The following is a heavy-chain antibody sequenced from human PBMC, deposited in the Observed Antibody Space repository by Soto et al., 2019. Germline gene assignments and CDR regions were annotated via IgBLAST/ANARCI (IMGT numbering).Heavy chain of an antibody. Sequence: SETLSLTCTVSGGSISSYYWRWIRQPPGKGLEWIGYIYYSGSTNYNPSLKSRVTISVDTSKNQFSLKLSSVTAADTAVYYCARPAVFEDGGYVYWGQGTLVTVS. J-gene: IGHJ4*02. CDR3: ARPAVFEDGGYVY. CDR1: GGSISSYY. V-gene: IGHV4-59*01. CDR2: IYYSGST. D-gene: IGHD5-12*01.